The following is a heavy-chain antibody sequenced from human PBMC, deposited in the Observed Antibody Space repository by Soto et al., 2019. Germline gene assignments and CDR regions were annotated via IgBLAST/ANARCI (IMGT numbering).Heavy chain of an antibody. CDR2: IYYSGST. CDR3: ARDRDDSSQNWFDP. CDR1: GGSISSYY. V-gene: IGHV4-59*01. D-gene: IGHD3-22*01. J-gene: IGHJ5*02. Sequence: PSETLSLTCTVSGGSISSYYWSWIRQPPGKGLEWIGYIYYSGSTNYNPSLKSRVTISVDTSKNQFSLKLSSVTAADTAVYYCARDRDDSSQNWFDPWGQGTLVTVSS.